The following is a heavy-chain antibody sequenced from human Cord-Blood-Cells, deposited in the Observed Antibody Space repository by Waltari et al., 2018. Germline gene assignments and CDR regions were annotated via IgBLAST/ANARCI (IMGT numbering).Heavy chain of an antibody. CDR3: ARSSPTKGSGYYTGDY. J-gene: IGHJ4*02. CDR2: IYYSGST. D-gene: IGHD3-3*01. Sequence: QVQLQESGPGLVKPSETLSLTCTVSGGSISSHYWSWIRQPPGKGLEWIGYIYYSGSTNSTPSLKSRVTISVDTSKNQFSLKLSSVTAADTAVYYCARSSPTKGSGYYTGDYWGQGTLVTVSS. V-gene: IGHV4-59*11. CDR1: GGSISSHY.